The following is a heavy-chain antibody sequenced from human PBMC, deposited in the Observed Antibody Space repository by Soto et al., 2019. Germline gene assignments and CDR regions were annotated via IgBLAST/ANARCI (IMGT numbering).Heavy chain of an antibody. CDR3: ARPKGIAPAVWYFDL. CDR2: VYNVGKT. Sequence: QVQLQESGPGLVKPSETLSLTCTVSGDFISSHYWSWIRQPPGKGLEWIGYVYNVGKTDSSPSLKSRVTISLDTSKNPISLSLTSVTAADTAVYYCARPKGIAPAVWYFDLWGRGTLVTVSS. CDR1: GDFISSHY. V-gene: IGHV4-59*08. J-gene: IGHJ2*01. D-gene: IGHD2-15*01.